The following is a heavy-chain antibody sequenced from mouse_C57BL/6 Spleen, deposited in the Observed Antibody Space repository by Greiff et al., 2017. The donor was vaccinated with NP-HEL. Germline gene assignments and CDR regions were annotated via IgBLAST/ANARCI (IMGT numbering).Heavy chain of an antibody. CDR2: IDPNSGGT. Sequence: QVHVKQPGAELVKPGASVKLSCKASGYTFTSYWMHWVKQRPGRGLEWIGRIDPNSGGTKYNEKFKSKATLTVDKPSSTAYMQLSSLTSEDSAVYYCARSRYYGSSYWYFDVWGTGTTVTVSS. J-gene: IGHJ1*03. D-gene: IGHD1-1*01. CDR3: ARSRYYGSSYWYFDV. V-gene: IGHV1-72*01. CDR1: GYTFTSYW.